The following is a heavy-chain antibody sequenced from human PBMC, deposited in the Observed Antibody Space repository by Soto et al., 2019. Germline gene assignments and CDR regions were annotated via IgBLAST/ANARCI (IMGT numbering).Heavy chain of an antibody. D-gene: IGHD4-17*01. J-gene: IGHJ4*02. CDR1: GFTFSDHY. CDR3: ADMTTGY. V-gene: IGHV3-72*01. CDR2: TRNKANSYTT. Sequence: EVQLVESGGGLVQPGGSLRLSCAASGFTFSDHYMDWVRQAPGKGLEWVGRTRNKANSYTTEYAASVKGRFTISRDDSKNSLYLQMNSLKTEDTAVYYCADMTTGYLGQGTLVTVSS.